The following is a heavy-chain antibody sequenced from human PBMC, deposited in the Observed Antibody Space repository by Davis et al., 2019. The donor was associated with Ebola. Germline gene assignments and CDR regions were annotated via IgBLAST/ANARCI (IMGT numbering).Heavy chain of an antibody. V-gene: IGHV3-23*01. J-gene: IGHJ3*01. CDR1: VITFSSYA. D-gene: IGHD6-19*01. CDR2: ISGSGGST. CDR3: AKDGIAVAQT. Sequence: GESLKISCADSVITFSSYAMSWVRQAPGKGLEWVSAISGSGGSTYYADSVKGRLTISRDNSKNTLYLQMNSLRAEDTAVYYCAKDGIAVAQTWGQGTMDTVSS.